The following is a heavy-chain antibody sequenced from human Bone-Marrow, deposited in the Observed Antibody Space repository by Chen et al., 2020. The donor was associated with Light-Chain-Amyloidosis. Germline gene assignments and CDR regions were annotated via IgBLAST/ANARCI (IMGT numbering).Heavy chain of an antibody. CDR2: ISGSSSAI. CDR3: ARRSYGGPDR. CDR1: GFAFSNYS. V-gene: IGHV3-48*01. J-gene: IGHJ5*02. D-gene: IGHD4-17*01. Sequence: EVQLVESGGGLVQPGGSLRLSCSAPGFAFSNYSMNWVRQAPGKGLEWISYISGSSSAISYADSVNGRFTISRDNAKNSLSLQMNSLRAEDTAIYYCARRSYGGPDRWGQGTLVTVSS.